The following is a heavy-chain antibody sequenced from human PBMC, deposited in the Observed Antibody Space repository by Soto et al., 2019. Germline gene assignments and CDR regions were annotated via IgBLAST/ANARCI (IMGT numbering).Heavy chain of an antibody. J-gene: IGHJ6*02. CDR1: GYTFSDYY. Sequence: SSVKVSCKASGYTFSDYYFHWVRQAPGQGLEWMGWVNPKTGGTDYKQQFQGRVTMTRDTSISTGYMELRRLRSDDTAMYYCARRDDSSGPFYYGLDVWGQGTTVTVSS. CDR3: ARRDDSSGPFYYGLDV. CDR2: VNPKTGGT. D-gene: IGHD3-22*01. V-gene: IGHV1-2*02.